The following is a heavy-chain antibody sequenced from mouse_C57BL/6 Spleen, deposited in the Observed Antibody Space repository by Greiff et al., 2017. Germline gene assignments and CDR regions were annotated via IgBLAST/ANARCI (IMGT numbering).Heavy chain of an antibody. Sequence: EVQLQQSGPVLVRPGASVKMSCKASGYTFTDYYMNWVKQSHGKSLEWIGVINPYNGGTSYNQKFKGKATLTVDKSSSTTYVELNSLTSECSAVYYCARSPCSNYCFAYWGQGTLVTVAA. J-gene: IGHJ3*01. CDR2: INPYNGGT. CDR3: ARSPCSNYCFAY. CDR1: GYTFTDYY. V-gene: IGHV1-19*01. D-gene: IGHD2-5*01.